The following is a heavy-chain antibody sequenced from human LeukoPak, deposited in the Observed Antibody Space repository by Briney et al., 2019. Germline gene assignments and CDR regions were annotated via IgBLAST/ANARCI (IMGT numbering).Heavy chain of an antibody. CDR2: INHSGST. D-gene: IGHD5-18*01. J-gene: IGHJ4*02. CDR1: GGSFSGYY. V-gene: IGHV4-34*01. Sequence: SEALSLTCAVYGGSFSGYYWSWIRQHPGKGLEWIGEINHSGSTNYNPSLKSRVTISVDTSKNQFSLKLSSVTAADTAVYYCANGYAFDYWGQGTLVTVSS. CDR3: ANGYAFDY.